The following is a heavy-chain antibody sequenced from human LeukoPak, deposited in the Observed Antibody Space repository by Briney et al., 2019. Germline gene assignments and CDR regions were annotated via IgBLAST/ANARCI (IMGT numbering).Heavy chain of an antibody. CDR2: IRSKIDGGAT. V-gene: IGHV3-15*07. Sequence: GGSLRLSCAAAGFNVNNAWMSWVRQAPGKGLEWVGRIRSKIDGGATDYAAPVKGRFTISRDDSKNTLYLQINSLKIEDTAMYYCYTSITDYWGQGTLVTVSS. D-gene: IGHD2-21*01. J-gene: IGHJ4*02. CDR3: YTSITDY. CDR1: GFNVNNAW.